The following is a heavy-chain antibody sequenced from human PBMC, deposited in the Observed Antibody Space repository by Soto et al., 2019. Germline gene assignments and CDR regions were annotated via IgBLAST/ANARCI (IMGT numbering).Heavy chain of an antibody. CDR2: IYYSGST. V-gene: IGHV4-59*01. CDR3: ARGLSDYGSGSYYSWFDP. CDR1: CGSISSYY. D-gene: IGHD3-10*01. J-gene: IGHJ5*02. Sequence: PSETLSLTCTVSCGSISSYYWSWIRQPPGKGLEWIGYIYYSGSTNYNPSLKSRVTISVDTSKNQSSLKLSSVTAADTAVYYCARGLSDYGSGSYYSWFDPWGQGTLVTVSS.